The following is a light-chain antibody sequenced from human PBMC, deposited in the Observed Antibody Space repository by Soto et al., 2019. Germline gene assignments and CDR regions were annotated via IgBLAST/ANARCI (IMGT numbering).Light chain of an antibody. CDR1: QGINHY. Sequence: DIQMTQSPSSLSASVGDTVTITCRASQGINHYLAWYQQKPGKVPKLLISAASTLQSGVPSRFSGSGSGTDFTLTISSLQPEDVATYYCQKHNSAPLFFGPGTKVDIK. CDR3: QKHNSAPLF. J-gene: IGKJ3*01. CDR2: AAS. V-gene: IGKV1-27*01.